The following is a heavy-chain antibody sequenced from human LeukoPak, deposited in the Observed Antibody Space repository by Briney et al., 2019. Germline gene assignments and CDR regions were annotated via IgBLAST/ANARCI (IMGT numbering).Heavy chain of an antibody. CDR2: ISGSGDTT. CDR3: AKEGGIQLLLPINS. Sequence: GGSLRLSCAASGFSFSSYAMNWVRQSPGKGLEWVSFISGSGDTTYYADSVKGRFTISRDNSKNTLYLQLNSLRVEDTAVYYCAKEGGIQLLLPINSWGQGTLVTVS. V-gene: IGHV3-23*01. D-gene: IGHD5-18*01. CDR1: GFSFSSYA. J-gene: IGHJ4*02.